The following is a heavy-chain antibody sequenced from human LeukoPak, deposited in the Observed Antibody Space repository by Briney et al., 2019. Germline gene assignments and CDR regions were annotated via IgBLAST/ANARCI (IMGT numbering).Heavy chain of an antibody. CDR1: GGSLSSSSYY. Sequence: SETLSLTRTVSGGSLSSSSYYWGWIRQPRGKGLERIGSIYYSGSTYYNPSLKSRVTISVDTPKNQFSLKLSSVTAADTAVYYCARHAPSPSITIFGVVIQGYYYYYYMDVWGKGTTVTVSS. CDR3: ARHAPSPSITIFGVVIQGYYYYYYMDV. D-gene: IGHD3-3*01. V-gene: IGHV4-39*01. J-gene: IGHJ6*03. CDR2: IYYSGST.